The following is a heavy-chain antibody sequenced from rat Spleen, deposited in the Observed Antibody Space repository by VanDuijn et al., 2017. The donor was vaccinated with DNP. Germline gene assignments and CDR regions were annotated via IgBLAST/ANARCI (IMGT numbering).Heavy chain of an antibody. CDR2: INKDSSTF. CDR1: GFTFSDHN. V-gene: IGHV4-2*01. D-gene: IGHD1-2*01. J-gene: IGHJ2*01. Sequence: EVQLVESGGGLVQPGRSLKLSCVASGFTFSDHNMAWVRQAPGKGLEWIGQINKDSSTFTYTPSLKDKFTISRDTVQNTLLLQGIKVGSEDTATFYFATRSATPHVMDACGQGVMVTVSS. CDR3: ATRSATPHVMDA.